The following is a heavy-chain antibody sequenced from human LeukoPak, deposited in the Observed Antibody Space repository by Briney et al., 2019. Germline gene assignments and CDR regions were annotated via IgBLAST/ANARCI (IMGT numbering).Heavy chain of an antibody. D-gene: IGHD2-15*01. V-gene: IGHV3-7*01. CDR2: IKQGGSEK. Sequence: PGGSLRLSCAASGFTFSSYGMHWVRQAPGKGLEWVANIKQGGSEKYYVDSVKGRFTISRDNAKNSLYLQMNSLRAEDTAVYYCARHFVVAATPAAEYFQHWGQGTLVTVSS. J-gene: IGHJ1*01. CDR3: ARHFVVAATPAAEYFQH. CDR1: GFTFSSYG.